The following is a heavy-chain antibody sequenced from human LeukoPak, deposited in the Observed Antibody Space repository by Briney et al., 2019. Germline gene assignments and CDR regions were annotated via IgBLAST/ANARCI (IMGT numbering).Heavy chain of an antibody. CDR1: GFTFSDYA. J-gene: IGHJ3*02. CDR3: AKVTFGGGYTDPFHI. CDR2: ISFDGNNK. Sequence: GVSLRLSCAASGFTFSDYAMHWVRQPPGKGLEWVAVISFDGNNKYYVDSVKGRFTISRDNSKNTLYLQMNSLTAEDTAVYYCAKVTFGGGYTDPFHIWGQGTMVTVSS. D-gene: IGHD5-12*01. V-gene: IGHV3-30*18.